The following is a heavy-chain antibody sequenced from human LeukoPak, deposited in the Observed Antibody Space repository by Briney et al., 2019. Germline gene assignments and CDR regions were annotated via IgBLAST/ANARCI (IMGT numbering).Heavy chain of an antibody. Sequence: GGSLRLSCAASGFTFSSYGMHWVRQAPGKGLEWVAFIRYDGSNKYYADSVKGRFTISRDNSKNTPYLQMNSLRAEDTAVYYCAKDTYYYDSSGYSHYFDYWGQGTLVTVSS. CDR1: GFTFSSYG. J-gene: IGHJ4*02. CDR3: AKDTYYYDSSGYSHYFDY. CDR2: IRYDGSNK. D-gene: IGHD3-22*01. V-gene: IGHV3-30*02.